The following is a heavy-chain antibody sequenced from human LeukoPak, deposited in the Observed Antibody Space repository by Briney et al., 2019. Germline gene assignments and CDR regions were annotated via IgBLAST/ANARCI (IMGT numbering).Heavy chain of an antibody. Sequence: PGGSLRLSCAASGFTFTSYAMTWVRQAPGEGLEWVSGISASGVTTYYADSVKGRFTISRDNSKNTLYLQMNSLRAEDTAVYYCARRPRDTSGYYLGAFEIWGQGTMVTVSS. J-gene: IGHJ3*02. D-gene: IGHD3-22*01. CDR2: ISASGVTT. CDR1: GFTFTSYA. CDR3: ARRPRDTSGYYLGAFEI. V-gene: IGHV3-23*01.